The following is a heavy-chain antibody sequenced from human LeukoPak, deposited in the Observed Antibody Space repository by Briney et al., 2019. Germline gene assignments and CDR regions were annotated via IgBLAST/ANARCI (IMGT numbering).Heavy chain of an antibody. Sequence: ASVKVSCKASGYTFTSYGISWVRQAPGQGLEWMGWISAYNGNTNYAQKFQGWVTMTRDTSISTAYMELSRLRSDDTAVYYCARGPLYYYDSSGPFDYWGQGTLVTVSS. V-gene: IGHV1-18*01. CDR2: ISAYNGNT. J-gene: IGHJ4*02. CDR3: ARGPLYYYDSSGPFDY. D-gene: IGHD3-22*01. CDR1: GYTFTSYG.